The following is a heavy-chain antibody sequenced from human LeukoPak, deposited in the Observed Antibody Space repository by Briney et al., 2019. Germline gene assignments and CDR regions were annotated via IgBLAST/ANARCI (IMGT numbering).Heavy chain of an antibody. D-gene: IGHD6-19*01. CDR1: GFTFDVYA. CDR3: AKDQYSSGWTGAFDI. CDR2: ISWISGSI. V-gene: IGHV3-9*01. Sequence: GGSLRLSCAASGFTFDVYAMHWVRRAPGKGLEGVSGISWISGSIGYADSVKGRFTISRDNAKNSLYLQMNSLRAEDTALYYCAKDQYSSGWTGAFDIWGQGTMVTVSS. J-gene: IGHJ3*02.